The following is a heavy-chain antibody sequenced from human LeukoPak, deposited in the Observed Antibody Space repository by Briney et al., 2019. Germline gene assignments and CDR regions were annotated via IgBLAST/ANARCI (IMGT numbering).Heavy chain of an antibody. V-gene: IGHV3-15*01. J-gene: IGHJ4*02. Sequence: GGSLRLSCAASGFTFSNAWMSWVRQAPGKGLEWVGRIKSKTDGGTTDYAAPVKGRFTISRDDSKNTLYLQMNSLKTEDTAVYYCTTRIAAADKPFDYWGQGTLVTVSS. CDR3: TTRIAAADKPFDY. CDR1: GFTFSNAW. CDR2: IKSKTDGGTT. D-gene: IGHD6-13*01.